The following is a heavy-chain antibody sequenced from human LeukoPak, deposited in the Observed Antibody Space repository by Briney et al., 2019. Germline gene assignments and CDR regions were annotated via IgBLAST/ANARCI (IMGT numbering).Heavy chain of an antibody. CDR3: AKDSYALDV. CDR2: IRRGGGST. V-gene: IGHV3-23*01. CDR1: KFIFTTYT. J-gene: IGHJ6*02. Sequence: GGSLRLSCAVYKFIFTTYTMTWVRQAPGEGLEWVSSIRRGGGSTYYADSVKGRFIISRDSSENTAYLQMSSLRADDTAVDYCAKDSYALDVWGQGTTVSVSS.